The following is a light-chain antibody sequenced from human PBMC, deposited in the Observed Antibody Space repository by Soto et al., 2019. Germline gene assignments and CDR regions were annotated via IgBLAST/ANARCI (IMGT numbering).Light chain of an antibody. Sequence: QSALTQPRSVSGSPGQSVTISCTGTSSDVGGYNYVSWYQQHPGKAPKLIIYDVTKWPSGVSDRFSGSKSGNTASLTISGLQAEDEADYYCCSYAGSYTYVFGTGTKVTVL. J-gene: IGLJ1*01. CDR3: CSYAGSYTYV. CDR1: SSDVGGYNY. CDR2: DVT. V-gene: IGLV2-11*01.